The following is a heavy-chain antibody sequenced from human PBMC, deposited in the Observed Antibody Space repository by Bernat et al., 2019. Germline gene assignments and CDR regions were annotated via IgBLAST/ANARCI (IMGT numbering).Heavy chain of an antibody. CDR1: GGSISSSNW. CDR2: IYHSGST. CDR3: ARSLGNYYDSSGYYYGDWYFDL. V-gene: IGHV4-4*02. Sequence: QVQLQESGPGLVKPSGTLSLTCAVSGGSISSSNWWSWVRQPPGKGLEWIGEIYHSGSTNYNPSLKSRVTISVDTSKNQFSLKLSSVTAADTAVYYCARSLGNYYDSSGYYYGDWYFDLWGRGTLVTVSS. J-gene: IGHJ2*01. D-gene: IGHD3-22*01.